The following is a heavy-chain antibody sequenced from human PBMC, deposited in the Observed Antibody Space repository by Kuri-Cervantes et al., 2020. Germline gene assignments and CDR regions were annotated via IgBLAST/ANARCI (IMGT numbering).Heavy chain of an antibody. CDR2: IYYSGST. V-gene: IGHV4-61*01. J-gene: IGHJ4*02. CDR3: ARDPYCDGGGCSADDY. CDR1: GGSVSSGSYY. Sequence: GSLRLSCTVSGGSVSSGSYYWSWIRQPPGKGLEWIGYIYYSGSTNYNPSLKSRVTISVDTSKNQFSLKLSSVTAADTAVYYCARDPYCDGGGCSADDYWGQGTQVTVSS. D-gene: IGHD2-15*01.